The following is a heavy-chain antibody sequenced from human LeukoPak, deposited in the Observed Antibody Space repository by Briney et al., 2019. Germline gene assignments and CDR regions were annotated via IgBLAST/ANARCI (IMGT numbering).Heavy chain of an antibody. CDR2: IYYSGST. CDR3: ATNRVGTYDRPFDI. Sequence: KPSETLSLTCTVSGGSISSYYWSWVRQPPGKGLEWIGYIYYSGSTNYNPSLKSRVTISVDTSKNQFSLKLSSVTAADTAVYFCATNRVGTYDRPFDIWGQGTMVTVSS. V-gene: IGHV4-59*01. CDR1: GGSISSYY. D-gene: IGHD1-26*01. J-gene: IGHJ3*02.